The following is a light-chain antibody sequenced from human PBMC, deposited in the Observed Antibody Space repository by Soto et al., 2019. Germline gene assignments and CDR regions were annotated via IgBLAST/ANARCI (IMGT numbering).Light chain of an antibody. CDR3: QNYNSAPLS. CDR2: ATS. Sequence: QMTQSPSSLSAFVGDRVTITCRASQGIAPYLAWFQQKPGKVPKLLIYATSTLHSGVPSRFSGSGSGTDFTLTINSLQPEDVGTYYCQNYNSAPLSFGGGTKVEIK. V-gene: IGKV1-27*01. CDR1: QGIAPY. J-gene: IGKJ4*01.